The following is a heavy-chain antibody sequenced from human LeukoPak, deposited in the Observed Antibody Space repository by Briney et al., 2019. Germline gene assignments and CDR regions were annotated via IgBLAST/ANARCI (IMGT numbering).Heavy chain of an antibody. Sequence: PGGSLRLSCAASGFTFDNYAMNWVRHAPGKGLEWVSLISGDGGSTYYADSVKGRFTISRDNSKNSLYLQMNSLRTEDTVFYYCAKDISRHCASTSCYPLHWGQGTLVTVSS. D-gene: IGHD2-2*01. J-gene: IGHJ4*02. V-gene: IGHV3-43*02. CDR3: AKDISRHCASTSCYPLH. CDR1: GFTFDNYA. CDR2: ISGDGGST.